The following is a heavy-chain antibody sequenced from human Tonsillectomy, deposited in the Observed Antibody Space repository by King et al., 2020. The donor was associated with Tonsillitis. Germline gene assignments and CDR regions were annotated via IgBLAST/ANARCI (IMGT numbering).Heavy chain of an antibody. CDR2: INHSGDRT. J-gene: IGHJ4*02. D-gene: IGHD2-15*01. Sequence: QLVQSGAEVKKPGASARVSCKASGYTFTNFYIHWVRQAPGQGLEWMGKINHSGDRTSYAQKFQGRVTMTRDTSTRTGYMELSSLRSEDTAVYYCGRAREIVVVVASASGGEGTLSTVSS. CDR3: GRAREIVVVVASAS. CDR1: GYTFTNFY. V-gene: IGHV1-46*03.